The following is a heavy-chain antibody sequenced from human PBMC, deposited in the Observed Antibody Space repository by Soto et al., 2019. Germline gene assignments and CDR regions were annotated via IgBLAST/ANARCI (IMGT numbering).Heavy chain of an antibody. Sequence: GGSLRLSCAASGFTFSSYAMHWVRQAPGKGLEWVAVISYDGSNKYYADSVKGRFTISRDNSKNTLYLQMNSLRAEDTAVYYCVVVDWGIAAAGSDLDYWGQGTLVTVSS. D-gene: IGHD6-13*01. V-gene: IGHV3-30-3*01. CDR2: ISYDGSNK. CDR3: VVVDWGIAAAGSDLDY. CDR1: GFTFSSYA. J-gene: IGHJ4*02.